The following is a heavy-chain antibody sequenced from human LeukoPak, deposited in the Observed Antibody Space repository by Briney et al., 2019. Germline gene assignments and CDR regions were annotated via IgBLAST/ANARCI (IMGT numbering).Heavy chain of an antibody. V-gene: IGHV3-23*01. J-gene: IGHJ4*02. D-gene: IGHD2-2*02. Sequence: PGGSLRLSCAASGFRFKNFAMTWVRQAPGKGLEWVSTISASGGGAYYADSVKGRFTTSRDNSKDTLSLQMNTLRAEDTAVYYCAKDVRRAEYCSATTCYTSSFDYWGQGTLVTVSS. CDR1: GFRFKNFA. CDR3: AKDVRRAEYCSATTCYTSSFDY. CDR2: ISASGGGA.